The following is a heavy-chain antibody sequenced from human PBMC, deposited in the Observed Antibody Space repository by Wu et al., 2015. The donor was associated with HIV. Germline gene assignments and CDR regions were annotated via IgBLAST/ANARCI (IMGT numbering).Heavy chain of an antibody. J-gene: IGHJ4*02. D-gene: IGHD3-22*01. CDR1: GYIFSDFG. V-gene: IGHV1-18*01. Sequence: VQLVQSAGEVKKPGASVKVACKSSGYIFSDFGIHWVRQAPGEGLEWMGWISAQNGNRKYAQKFQCRVTLTTETSSSTAYMELRSLRYDDTAIYFCARGHYYDTSSSPIYWGPGTRVSVSS. CDR2: ISAQNGNR. CDR3: ARGHYYDTSSSPIY.